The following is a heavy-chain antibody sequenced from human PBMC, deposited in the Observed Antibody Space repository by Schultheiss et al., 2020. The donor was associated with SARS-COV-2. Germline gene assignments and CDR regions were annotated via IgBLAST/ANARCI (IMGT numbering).Heavy chain of an antibody. CDR3: ARVGAARYYYMDV. CDR1: GGSISSGGYY. V-gene: IGHV4-61*08. Sequence: SETLSLTCTVSGGSISSGGYYWSWIRQHPGKGLEWIGYIYYSGSTNYNPSLKSRVTISVDTSKNQFSLKLSSVTAADTAVYYCARVGAARYYYMDVWGKGTTVTVSS. CDR2: IYYSGST. D-gene: IGHD3-16*01. J-gene: IGHJ6*03.